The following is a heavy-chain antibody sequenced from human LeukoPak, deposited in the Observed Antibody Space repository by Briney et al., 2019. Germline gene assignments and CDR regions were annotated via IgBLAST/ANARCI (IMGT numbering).Heavy chain of an antibody. J-gene: IGHJ4*02. CDR1: GVSISSSNYF. Sequence: SETLSLTCTVSGVSISSSNYFWAWIRQSPGKGLERIGSIYFCGSISSSPSLKSRVTISIDASKNQFSLKLTSVTAADTAVYYCAREDRYCSSTSCYTWDYWGQGTLVAV. CDR3: AREDRYCSSTSCYTWDY. D-gene: IGHD2-2*02. CDR2: IYFCGSI. V-gene: IGHV4-39*07.